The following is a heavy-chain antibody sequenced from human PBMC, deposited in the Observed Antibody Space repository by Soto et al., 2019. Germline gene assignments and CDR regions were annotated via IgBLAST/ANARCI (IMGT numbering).Heavy chain of an antibody. J-gene: IGHJ4*02. CDR1: GYPFTDYF. CDR3: ARELYSCGGDCPYYMDY. D-gene: IGHD2-21*02. CDR2: ISLYHHST. V-gene: IGHV1-46*01. Sequence: ASLKVSCKTSGYPFTDYFIHWVRQAPGQGLEWMGIISLYHHSTSYAQKFQGRLTVTADTSTTTVYMDLSSPTSEDSAVYWCARELYSCGGDCPYYMDYWGQGTLVTVSS.